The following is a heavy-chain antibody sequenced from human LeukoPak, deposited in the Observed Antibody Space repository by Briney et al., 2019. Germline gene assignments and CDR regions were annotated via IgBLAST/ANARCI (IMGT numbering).Heavy chain of an antibody. Sequence: SVKVSCKASGGTFSSYAISWVQQASGQGLEWMGGIIPIFGTANYAQKFQGRVTITADESTSTAYMELSSLRSEDTAVYYCARGSKEDGYPWGDYWGQGTLVTVSS. CDR1: GGTFSSYA. CDR3: ARGSKEDGYPWGDY. J-gene: IGHJ4*02. V-gene: IGHV1-69*13. CDR2: IIPIFGTA. D-gene: IGHD5-24*01.